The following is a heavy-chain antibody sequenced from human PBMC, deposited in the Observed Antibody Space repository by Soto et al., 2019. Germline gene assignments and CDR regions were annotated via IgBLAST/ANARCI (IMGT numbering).Heavy chain of an antibody. J-gene: IGHJ1*01. CDR1: GSSLSDHW. CDR2: VGVIPHGGGT. Sequence: QVQLQESGPGLVRPSGTLSLTCVISGSSLSDHWWSWVRQAPGKGREWIGEVGVIPHGGGTNYNPAFESRVMMSADSSKNQVSLRLSGVTAADTVVYYCARDSSGWQTTDSWGKGILVTVSA. V-gene: IGHV4-4*02. CDR3: ARDSSGWQTTDS. D-gene: IGHD6-19*01.